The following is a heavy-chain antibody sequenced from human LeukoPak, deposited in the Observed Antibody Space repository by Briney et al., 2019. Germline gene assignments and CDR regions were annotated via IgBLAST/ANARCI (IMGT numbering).Heavy chain of an antibody. V-gene: IGHV1-2*06. CDR3: TIKILYSGVETPTDPEEFFQH. Sequence: ASVRVSCEASGYTFRDHYMHWVRQVPGPGPEWMGRINLYHGVTNYAQKFQGRVTMTHDGASNAYMDLSNLRPDDTAIYYCTIKILYSGVETPTDPEEFFQHWGQGTLITVSS. CDR1: GYTFRDHY. D-gene: IGHD5-24*01. CDR2: INLYHGVT. J-gene: IGHJ1*01.